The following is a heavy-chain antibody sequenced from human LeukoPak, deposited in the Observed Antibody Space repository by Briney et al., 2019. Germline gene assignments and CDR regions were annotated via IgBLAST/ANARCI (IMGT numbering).Heavy chain of an antibody. CDR1: GGSVSSGSYY. CDR2: IYYSGST. J-gene: IGHJ4*02. Sequence: SETLSLTCTVSGGSVSSGSYYWSWIRQPPGTGLTRIGYIYYSGSTNYNPSLKSRVTISVDTSKNQFSLKLSSVTAADTAVYYCAGNLRGGIDYWGQGTLVTVSS. CDR3: AGNLRGGIDY. D-gene: IGHD3-10*01. V-gene: IGHV4-61*01.